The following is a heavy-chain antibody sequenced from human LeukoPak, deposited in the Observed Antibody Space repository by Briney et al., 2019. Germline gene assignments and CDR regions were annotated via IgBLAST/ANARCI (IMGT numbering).Heavy chain of an antibody. CDR3: ARGMVTSTDYFDY. V-gene: IGHV4-34*01. CDR2: INHSGST. J-gene: IGHJ4*02. CDR1: GGSFSGYY. D-gene: IGHD2-21*02. Sequence: SEILSVTCGVYGGSFSGYYWSWIRQPPGKGLEWIGEINHSGSTNYNPSLKSRVTISVDTSKNQFSLKLSSVTAADTAVYYCARGMVTSTDYFDYWGQGTLVTVSS.